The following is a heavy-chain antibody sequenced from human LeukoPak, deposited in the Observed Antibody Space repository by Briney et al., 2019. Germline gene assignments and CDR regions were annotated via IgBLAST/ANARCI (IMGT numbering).Heavy chain of an antibody. D-gene: IGHD3-22*01. J-gene: IGHJ3*02. V-gene: IGHV4-30-2*01. CDR1: GGSISSGGYY. CDR2: IYHSGST. Sequence: SETLSLTCTVSGGSISSGGYYWSWIRQPPGKGLEWIGYIYHSGSTYYNPSLKSRVTISVDTSKNQFSLRLSPMTAADTAVYYCARHESVTTRGAFDIWGQGTMVTVSS. CDR3: ARHESVTTRGAFDI.